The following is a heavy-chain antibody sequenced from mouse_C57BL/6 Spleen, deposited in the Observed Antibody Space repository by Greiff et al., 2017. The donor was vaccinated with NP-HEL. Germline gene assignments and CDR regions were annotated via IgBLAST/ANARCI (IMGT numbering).Heavy chain of an antibody. CDR1: GYTFTSYT. D-gene: IGHD1-1*01. CDR3: ASFITTTFDY. Sequence: VQLQQSGAELARPGASVKMSCKASGYTFTSYTMHWVKQRPGQGLEWIGYINPSSGYTKYNQKFKDKATLTADKSSSTAYMQLSSLTSEDSAVYYCASFITTTFDYWGQGTTLTVSS. J-gene: IGHJ2*01. V-gene: IGHV1-4*01. CDR2: INPSSGYT.